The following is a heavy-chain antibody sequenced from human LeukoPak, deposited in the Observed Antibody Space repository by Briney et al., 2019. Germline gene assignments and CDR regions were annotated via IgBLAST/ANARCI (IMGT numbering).Heavy chain of an antibody. CDR3: AREDYSSGWYRLKTQYFQH. CDR2: IIPMSGTA. J-gene: IGHJ1*01. D-gene: IGHD6-19*01. Sequence: SVKVSCKASGGTFNNFAISWVRQAPGQGLEWVGGIIPMSGTANYAQKFQGRVTITADESTSTAYMELSSLRSDDTAVYYCAREDYSSGWYRLKTQYFQHWGQGTLVTVSS. CDR1: GGTFNNFA. V-gene: IGHV1-69*13.